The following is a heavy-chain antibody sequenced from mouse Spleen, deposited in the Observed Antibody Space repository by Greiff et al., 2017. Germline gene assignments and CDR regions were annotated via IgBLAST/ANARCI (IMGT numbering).Heavy chain of an antibody. CDR3: ARGRLRRRYAMDY. CDR1: GYTFTSYW. CDR2: IDPSDSYT. V-gene: IGHV1-69*02. D-gene: IGHD2-4*01. J-gene: IGHJ4*01. Sequence: QVQLQQSGAELAKPGASVKLSCKASGYTFTSYWMHWVKQRPGQGLEWIGEIDPSDSYTNYNQKFKGKATLTVDKSSSTAYMQLSSLTSEDSAVYYCARGRLRRRYAMDYWGQGTSVTVSS.